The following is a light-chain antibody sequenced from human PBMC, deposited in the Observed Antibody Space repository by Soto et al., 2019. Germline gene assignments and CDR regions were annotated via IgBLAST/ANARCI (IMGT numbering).Light chain of an antibody. CDR1: QSVSSY. V-gene: IGKV3-11*01. J-gene: IGKJ1*01. CDR2: DAS. Sequence: IVITQSPATLSVSPGERATLSCRASQSVSSYLAWYQQKPGQAPRLLIYDASNRATGIPARFSGSGSGTDFTLTISSLEPEDFAVYYCQLYGSSPRTFGQGTKVDIK. CDR3: QLYGSSPRT.